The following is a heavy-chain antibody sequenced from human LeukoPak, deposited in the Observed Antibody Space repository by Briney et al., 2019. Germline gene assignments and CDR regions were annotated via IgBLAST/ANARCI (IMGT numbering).Heavy chain of an antibody. CDR3: ARRSGIAVAGAFDY. V-gene: IGHV3-53*01. J-gene: IGHJ4*02. CDR1: GFTVSNNY. Sequence: GGSLRLSCAASGFTVSNNYMSWVRQAPGKGLEWVSVTYSGGRTYYADSVKGRFTISRDNSKNTLYLQMNSLRAEDTAVYYCARRSGIAVAGAFDYWGQGTLVTVSS. D-gene: IGHD6-19*01. CDR2: TYSGGRT.